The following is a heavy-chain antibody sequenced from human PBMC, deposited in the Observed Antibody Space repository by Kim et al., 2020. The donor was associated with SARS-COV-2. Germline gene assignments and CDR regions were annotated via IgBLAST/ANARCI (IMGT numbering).Heavy chain of an antibody. Sequence: GGSLRLSCAASGFTFSSYEMNWVRQAPGKGLEWVSYISSSGSTIYYADSVKGRFTISRDNAKNSLYLQMNSLRAEDTAVYYCARDRGLAARSSYYYYYYGMDVWGQGTTVTVSS. CDR3: ARDRGLAARSSYYYYYYGMDV. J-gene: IGHJ6*02. V-gene: IGHV3-48*03. D-gene: IGHD6-6*01. CDR2: ISSSGSTI. CDR1: GFTFSSYE.